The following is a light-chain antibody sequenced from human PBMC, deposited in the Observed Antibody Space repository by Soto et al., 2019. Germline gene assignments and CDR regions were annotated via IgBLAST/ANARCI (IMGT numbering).Light chain of an antibody. CDR1: QSVDSN. CDR3: MQSIQVPIT. Sequence: EIVMTQSPATLSVSPGGRVTLSCRASQSVDSNLAWYLQKPGQPPHLLIYELSNRFSGVPDKFSGSGSGTDFTLKISRVEAEDVGVYYCMQSIQVPITFGQGTRLEIK. J-gene: IGKJ5*01. V-gene: IGKV2D-29*01. CDR2: ELS.